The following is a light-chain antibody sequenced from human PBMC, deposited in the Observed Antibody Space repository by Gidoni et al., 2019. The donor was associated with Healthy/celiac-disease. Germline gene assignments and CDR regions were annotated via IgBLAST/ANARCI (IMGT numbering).Light chain of an antibody. Sequence: QSALTPPAPVSGSPGQSITISCTGTSSDVAAYNYVSWYQQHPGKAPKLMIYEVNNRPSGVSNRFSGSKSGNTASLTISGLQAEDEADYYCSSYTRSNTWVFGGGTELTVL. CDR1: SSDVAAYNY. CDR3: SSYTRSNTWV. V-gene: IGLV2-14*01. CDR2: EVN. J-gene: IGLJ3*02.